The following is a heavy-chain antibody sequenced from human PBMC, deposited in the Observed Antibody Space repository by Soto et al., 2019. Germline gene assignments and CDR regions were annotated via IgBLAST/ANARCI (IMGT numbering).Heavy chain of an antibody. Sequence: PGGSLRLSCAASGFGVGNEYMTWVRQAPGKGLEWVSIIYRSGGTNYADSVKGRFTISRDTSENMVFLQMKGLTAADTAVYYCARDLRDGYYFSLGQDVWGQGTTVTVSS. V-gene: IGHV3-66*01. D-gene: IGHD5-12*01. CDR1: GFGVGNEY. CDR2: IYRSGGT. CDR3: ARDLRDGYYFSLGQDV. J-gene: IGHJ6*02.